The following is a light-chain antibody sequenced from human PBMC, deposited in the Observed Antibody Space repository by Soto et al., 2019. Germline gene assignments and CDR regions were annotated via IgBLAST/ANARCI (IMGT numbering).Light chain of an antibody. V-gene: IGLV2-23*01. CDR2: EGS. Sequence: QSALTQPASVSGSPGQSITISCTGTSSDVGSYNRVSWYQQHPGKAPKLMIYEGSKRPSGVSNRFSGSKSGNTASLTISGLQAEDEDYYQRCLCGGSRVVGEGTKVTV. CDR3: CLCGGSRV. CDR1: SSDVGSYNR. J-gene: IGLJ3*02.